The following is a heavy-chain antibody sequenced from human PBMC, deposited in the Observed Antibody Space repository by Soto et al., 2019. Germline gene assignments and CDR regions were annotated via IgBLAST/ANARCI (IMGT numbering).Heavy chain of an antibody. Sequence: PSETLSLTCAVYGGSFSGYYWSWIRQPPGKGLEWIGEINHSGSTNYNPSLKSRVTISVDTSKNQFSLKLSSVTAADTAVYYCARGGRLIRLRGGFGLDYWGQGTLVTVSS. CDR2: INHSGST. J-gene: IGHJ4*02. CDR1: GGSFSGYY. D-gene: IGHD3-10*01. V-gene: IGHV4-34*01. CDR3: ARGGRLIRLRGGFGLDY.